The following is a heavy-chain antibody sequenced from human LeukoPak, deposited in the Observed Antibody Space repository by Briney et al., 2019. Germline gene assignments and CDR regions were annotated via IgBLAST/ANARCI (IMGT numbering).Heavy chain of an antibody. CDR2: INTDGSST. D-gene: IGHD1-26*01. V-gene: IGHV3-74*01. CDR3: ATGRGTPLGF. CDR1: GFTFSSYW. J-gene: IGHJ4*02. Sequence: GRSLRLSCAASGFTFSSYWMHWVRQAPGKGLVWVSRINTDGSSTNYADSVKGRFTVSRDNAKNTLYLQMNSLRAEDTAVYYCATGRGTPLGFWGQGALVTVSS.